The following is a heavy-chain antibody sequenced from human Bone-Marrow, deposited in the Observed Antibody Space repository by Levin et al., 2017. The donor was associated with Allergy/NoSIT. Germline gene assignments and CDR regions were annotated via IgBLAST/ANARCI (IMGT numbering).Heavy chain of an antibody. D-gene: IGHD1-26*01. V-gene: IGHV4-39*01. Sequence: SETLSLTCTVSGGSISSSTSYWGWIRQPPGKGLEWIGSVYYSGSTYYNPSLKSRVTISVDTSKNQFSLKLTSVTAADTAVYYCARRAWLGVREDWFDHWGQGTLVTVSS. J-gene: IGHJ5*02. CDR3: ARRAWLGVREDWFDH. CDR1: GGSISSSTSY. CDR2: VYYSGST.